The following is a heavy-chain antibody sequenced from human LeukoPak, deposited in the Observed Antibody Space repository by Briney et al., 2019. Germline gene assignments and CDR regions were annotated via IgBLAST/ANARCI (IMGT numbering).Heavy chain of an antibody. D-gene: IGHD3-9*01. J-gene: IGHJ4*02. CDR3: ARGYDILTGYYPDIDIDY. Sequence: ASVEVSCKASGYTFTSYYMHWVRQAPGQGLEWMGIINPSGGSTSYAQKFQGRVTMTRDMSTSTVYMELSSLRSEDTAVYYCARGYDILTGYYPDIDIDYWGQGTLVTVSS. CDR1: GYTFTSYY. V-gene: IGHV1-46*01. CDR2: INPSGGST.